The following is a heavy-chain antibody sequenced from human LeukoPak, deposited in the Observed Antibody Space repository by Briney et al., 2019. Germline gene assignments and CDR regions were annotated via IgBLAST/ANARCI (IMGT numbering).Heavy chain of an antibody. J-gene: IGHJ4*02. CDR3: ARGGIYWSGFDY. D-gene: IGHD2-8*02. CDR2: ISDGGSST. CDR1: GFSFRAYG. V-gene: IGHV3-23*01. Sequence: GGSLRLSCAASGFSFRAYGMSWVRQAPGKGPEWVSGISDGGSSTDYADSVKGRFTISRDNSKNTLYPQLNSLRAEDAAVYYCARGGIYWSGFDYWGQGTLVTVSS.